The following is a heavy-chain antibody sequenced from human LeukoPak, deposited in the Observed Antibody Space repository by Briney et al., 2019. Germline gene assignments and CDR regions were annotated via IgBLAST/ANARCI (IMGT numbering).Heavy chain of an antibody. V-gene: IGHV3-21*01. Sequence: AGGSLRLSCAASGFTFSSYSMNWVRQAPGKGLEWVSSISSSSSYIYYADSVKGRFTISRDNAKNSLYLQMNSLRAEDTAVYYCARVGAVAGTGYFQHWGRGTLVTVSS. CDR3: ARVGAVAGTGYFQH. CDR1: GFTFSSYS. D-gene: IGHD6-19*01. CDR2: ISSSSSYI. J-gene: IGHJ1*01.